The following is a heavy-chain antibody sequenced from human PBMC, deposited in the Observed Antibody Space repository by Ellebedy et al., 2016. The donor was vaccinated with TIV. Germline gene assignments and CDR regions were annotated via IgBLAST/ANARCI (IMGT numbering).Heavy chain of an antibody. D-gene: IGHD3-22*01. Sequence: SETLSLTXAVSGGSISSGGYSWSWIRQPPGKGLEWIGYIYHSGSTYYNPSLKSRVTISVDRSKNQFSLKLSSVTAADTAVYYCARGSSGYAIFDYWGQGTLVTVSS. CDR1: GGSISSGGYS. J-gene: IGHJ4*02. CDR3: ARGSSGYAIFDY. V-gene: IGHV4-30-2*01. CDR2: IYHSGST.